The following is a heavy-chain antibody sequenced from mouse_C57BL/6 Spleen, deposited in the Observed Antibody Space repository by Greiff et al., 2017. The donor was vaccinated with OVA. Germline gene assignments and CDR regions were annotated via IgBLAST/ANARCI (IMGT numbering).Heavy chain of an antibody. Sequence: VQLQQSEPELVKPGASVKISCKASGYSFTGYYMNWVKQSPEKSLEWIGEINPSTGGTTYNQKFKAKATLTVDKSSSTAYMQLKSLTSEDSAVYYCARSAMDYWGQGTSVTVSS. CDR2: INPSTGGT. CDR3: ARSAMDY. CDR1: GYSFTGYY. V-gene: IGHV1-42*01. J-gene: IGHJ4*01.